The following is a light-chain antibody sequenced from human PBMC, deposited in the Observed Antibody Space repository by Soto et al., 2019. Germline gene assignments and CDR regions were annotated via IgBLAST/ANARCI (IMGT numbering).Light chain of an antibody. CDR2: GAS. CDR3: QLYITSPTYYT. Sequence: EIVLTQSPGTLSLSPGEGATLFCRASQSVSSGYLAWYQQKPGQAPRLLVYGASTRATGIPDRFSGSGSGTDFTLTISRLEPEDCAVYYCQLYITSPTYYTFGQGTNLEIQ. CDR1: QSVSSGY. J-gene: IGKJ2*01. V-gene: IGKV3-20*01.